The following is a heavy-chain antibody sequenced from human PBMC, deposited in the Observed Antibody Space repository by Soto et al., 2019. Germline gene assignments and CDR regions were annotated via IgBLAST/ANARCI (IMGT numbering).Heavy chain of an antibody. D-gene: IGHD6-13*01. V-gene: IGHV3-11*05. Sequence: QVQLVESGGGLVKPGGSLRLSCAASGFTFSDYYMSWIRQAPGKGLEWVSYISSSSSYTNYADSVKGRFTISRDNAKNSLYLQMNSLRAEDTAVYYCVRDGGGSWYLSGVAFAYWGQGTLVTVSS. CDR3: VRDGGGSWYLSGVAFAY. CDR1: GFTFSDYY. J-gene: IGHJ4*02. CDR2: ISSSSSYT.